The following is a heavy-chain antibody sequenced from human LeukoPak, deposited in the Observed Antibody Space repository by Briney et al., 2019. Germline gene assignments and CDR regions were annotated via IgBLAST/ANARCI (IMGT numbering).Heavy chain of an antibody. CDR1: GFTFSSYA. D-gene: IGHD3-3*01. Sequence: GGSLRLSCAASGFTFSSYAMSWVRQAPGKGLEWVSTISGSGGSTYYADSVKGRFTISRDNSKNTLYLQMNSLRAEDTAVYYCAKGFFPPKLVPFGVVILLFDYWGQGTLVTVSS. J-gene: IGHJ4*02. CDR2: ISGSGGST. V-gene: IGHV3-23*01. CDR3: AKGFFPPKLVPFGVVILLFDY.